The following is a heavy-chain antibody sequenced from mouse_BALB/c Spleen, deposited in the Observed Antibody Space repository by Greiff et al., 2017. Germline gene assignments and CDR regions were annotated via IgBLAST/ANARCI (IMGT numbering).Heavy chain of an antibody. Sequence: EVQRVESGPGLVKPSQSLSLTCTVTGYSITSDYAWNWIRQFPGNKLEWMGYISYSGSTSYNPSLKSRISITRDTSKNQFFLQLNSVTTEDTATYYCARGSNWVDYWGQGTTLTVSS. CDR2: ISYSGST. D-gene: IGHD4-1*01. CDR3: ARGSNWVDY. V-gene: IGHV3-2*02. CDR1: GYSITSDYA. J-gene: IGHJ2*01.